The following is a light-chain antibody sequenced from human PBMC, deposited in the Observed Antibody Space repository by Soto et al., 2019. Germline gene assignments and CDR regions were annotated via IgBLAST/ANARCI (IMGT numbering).Light chain of an antibody. V-gene: IGKV1-5*01. J-gene: IGKJ1*01. Sequence: DIQMTQSPSTLSASVGDRVTITCRASQSISSWLAWYQQKPGKAPKLLIYDASSLESGVPSRFRGSGSGTKFTLTISSLQLDDFATYKCQQYNSYWTFGQGTKVEIK. CDR3: QQYNSYWT. CDR1: QSISSW. CDR2: DAS.